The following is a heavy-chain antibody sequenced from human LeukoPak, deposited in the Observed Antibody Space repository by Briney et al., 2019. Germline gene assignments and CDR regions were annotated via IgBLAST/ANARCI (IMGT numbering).Heavy chain of an antibody. V-gene: IGHV4-39*07. Sequence: PSETLSLTCTVSGGSISSSSYYWGWIRQPPGKGLEWIGSIYYSGSTYYNPSLKSRVTISVDTSKNQFSLKLSSVTAADTAVYYCASVDIVATIAQHVLYYYYYMDVWGKGTTVTVSS. CDR3: ASVDIVATIAQHVLYYYYYMDV. CDR1: GGSISSSSYY. D-gene: IGHD5-12*01. CDR2: IYYSGST. J-gene: IGHJ6*03.